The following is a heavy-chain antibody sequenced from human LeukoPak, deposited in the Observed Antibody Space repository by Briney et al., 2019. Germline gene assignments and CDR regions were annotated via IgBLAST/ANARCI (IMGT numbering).Heavy chain of an antibody. V-gene: IGHV4-34*01. CDR3: ARRHRVGYCSGGSCYSSRAFDI. Sequence: SETLSLTCAVYGRSFSAYYWTWIRQPPGKGLEWIGEINHSGSTNYNPSLKSRVTISVDTSKNQFSLKLSSVTAADTAVYYCARRHRVGYCSGGSCYSSRAFDIWGQGTMVTVSS. CDR1: GRSFSAYY. D-gene: IGHD2-15*01. J-gene: IGHJ3*02. CDR2: INHSGST.